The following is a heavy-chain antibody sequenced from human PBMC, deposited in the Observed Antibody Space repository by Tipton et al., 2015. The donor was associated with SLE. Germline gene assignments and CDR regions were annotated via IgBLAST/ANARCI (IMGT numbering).Heavy chain of an antibody. D-gene: IGHD6-13*01. V-gene: IGHV4-39*01. J-gene: IGHJ4*02. CDR3: ASEGGSDWYYYFDD. CDR1: GDSISSSRYY. Sequence: TLSLTCTVSGDSISSSRYYWGWIRQPPGKGLEWIGSFYSSGSTSHNPSLEGRVTISVDTSINQFSLNLSSVTAADTAVYTCASEGGSDWYYYFDDWGQGTLVTVSS. CDR2: FYSSGST.